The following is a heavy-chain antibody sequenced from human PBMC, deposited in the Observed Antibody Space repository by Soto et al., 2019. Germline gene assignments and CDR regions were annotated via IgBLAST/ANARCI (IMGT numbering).Heavy chain of an antibody. Sequence: GGSLRLSCAASGFTFSSYSMNWVRQAPGKGPEWVSYISSSSSTICYADSVKGRFTISRDNAKNSLYLQMNSLRDEDTAVYYCASRKGDYYDSSGGAEYFQHWGQGTQVTVSS. CDR1: GFTFSSYS. J-gene: IGHJ1*01. CDR2: ISSSSSTI. D-gene: IGHD3-22*01. V-gene: IGHV3-48*02. CDR3: ASRKGDYYDSSGGAEYFQH.